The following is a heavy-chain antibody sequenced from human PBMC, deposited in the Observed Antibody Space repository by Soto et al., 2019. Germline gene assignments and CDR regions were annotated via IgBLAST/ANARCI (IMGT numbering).Heavy chain of an antibody. Sequence: SETLSLTCAVSGGSISSGGYSWSWIRQPPGKGLEWIGYIYHSGSTYYNPSLKSRVTISVDTSKNQFSLKLSSVTAADTAVYYCARGRGGLERRRYGDYWGQGTLVTVSS. V-gene: IGHV4-30-2*01. CDR1: GGSISSGGYS. CDR3: ARGRGGLERRRYGDY. J-gene: IGHJ4*02. D-gene: IGHD1-1*01. CDR2: IYHSGST.